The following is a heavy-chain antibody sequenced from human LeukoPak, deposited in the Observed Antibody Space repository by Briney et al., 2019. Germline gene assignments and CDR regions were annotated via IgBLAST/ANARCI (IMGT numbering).Heavy chain of an antibody. Sequence: GGSLRLSCAASGFTFSSYDMHWVRQATGKGLEWVSAIGTAGDTYYPGSVKGRFTISRENAKNSLYLQMNSLRAGDTAVYYCAKYIGGYCGGDCYFDYWGQGTLVTVSS. CDR1: GFTFSSYD. V-gene: IGHV3-13*01. CDR3: AKYIGGYCGGDCYFDY. D-gene: IGHD2-21*02. CDR2: IGTAGDT. J-gene: IGHJ4*02.